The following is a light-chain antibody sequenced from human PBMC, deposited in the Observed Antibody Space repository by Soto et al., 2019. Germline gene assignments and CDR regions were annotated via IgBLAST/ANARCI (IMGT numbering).Light chain of an antibody. V-gene: IGLV6-57*04. CDR3: QSYDRIYPVV. CDR1: SGSIARNY. J-gene: IGLJ2*01. Sequence: NFMLTQPHSVSEAPGKTVTISCTRSSGSIARNYVQWYQQRPGSAPTTLIYEDNERPSGVPDRFSGSIDSSSNSASLTISGLTTEDEADYYCQSYDRIYPVVVGGGTKLTVL. CDR2: EDN.